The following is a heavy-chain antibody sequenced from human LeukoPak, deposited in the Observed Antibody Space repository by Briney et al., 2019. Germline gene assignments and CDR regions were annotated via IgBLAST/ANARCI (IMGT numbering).Heavy chain of an antibody. V-gene: IGHV3-30*02. Sequence: GGSLRLSCAVSGMTFERHGMHWVRQPPGKGLEWLAFIKYDGSRTDYEDSVKGRFTVSRDNSKNTLYLEMSSLRAEDTAVYYCARAPTVSVGYCSSVSCQADYWGQGTLVTVSS. CDR2: IKYDGSRT. CDR3: ARAPTVSVGYCSSVSCQADY. CDR1: GMTFERHG. J-gene: IGHJ4*02. D-gene: IGHD2-2*01.